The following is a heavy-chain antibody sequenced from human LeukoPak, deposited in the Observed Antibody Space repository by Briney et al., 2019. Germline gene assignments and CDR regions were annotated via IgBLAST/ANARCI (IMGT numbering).Heavy chain of an antibody. CDR3: ASGRSGWYYFDY. V-gene: IGHV1-69*13. CDR1: GGTFSSYA. Sequence: SVKVSCKASGGTFSSYAISWVRQAPGQGLEWMGGIIPIFGTANYAQKFQGRVTITADESTSTAYMELSSLRSEDTAVYYCASGRSGWYYFDYWGQGTLVTVYS. J-gene: IGHJ4*02. CDR2: IIPIFGTA. D-gene: IGHD6-19*01.